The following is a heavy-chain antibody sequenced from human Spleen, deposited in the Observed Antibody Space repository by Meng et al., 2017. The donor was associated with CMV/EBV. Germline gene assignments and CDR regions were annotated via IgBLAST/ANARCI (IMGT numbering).Heavy chain of an antibody. CDR1: GGTFSSYA. J-gene: IGHJ3*02. D-gene: IGHD1-26*01. CDR2: VIPIFNIA. Sequence: SVKVSCKASGGTFSSYAISWVLQAPRQGLEWMGRVIPIFNIANYAQRFQGRVTITTDESTRTDYMELSSLRPEDTAVYYCARETWGSGSYYYQGAFDIWGQGTMVTVSS. V-gene: IGHV1-69*05. CDR3: ARETWGSGSYYYQGAFDI.